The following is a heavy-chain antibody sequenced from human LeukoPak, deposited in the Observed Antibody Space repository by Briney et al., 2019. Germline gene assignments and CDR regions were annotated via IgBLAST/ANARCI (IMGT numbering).Heavy chain of an antibody. CDR3: AREGSYSSLDY. V-gene: IGHV3-21*01. CDR2: ISSTSSYI. D-gene: IGHD1-26*01. CDR1: GFTFRSYS. J-gene: IGHJ4*02. Sequence: GGSLRLSRAASGFTFRSYSMNWVRQAPGEGLEWVSYISSTSSYIYFADSVKGRFTISRDNAKNSLYLEMNSLRAEDTAVYYCAREGSYSSLDYWGQGTLVTVSS.